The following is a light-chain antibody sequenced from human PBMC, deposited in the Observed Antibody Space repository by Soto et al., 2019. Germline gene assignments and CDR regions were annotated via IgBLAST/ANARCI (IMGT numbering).Light chain of an antibody. V-gene: IGKV3-11*01. J-gene: IGKJ4*02. Sequence: EIVLTQSRATLSLSPGERATLSCRASQSVGNNLAWYQQKPGQAPGLLIYEASTRATGIPARFSGSGSGTDFTLTISSLEPEDFAVYYCQQHAHWPLTFGGGTKVDI. CDR1: QSVGNN. CDR2: EAS. CDR3: QQHAHWPLT.